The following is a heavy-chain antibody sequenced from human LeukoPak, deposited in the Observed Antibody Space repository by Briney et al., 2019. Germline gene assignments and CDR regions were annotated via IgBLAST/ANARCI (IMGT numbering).Heavy chain of an antibody. Sequence: SETLSLTCTVSGGSISDYYWRWIRQPPGEGLEWIGYVYYSGSTSYNPSLKSRVTISVDTSKNQFSLKVSSVTAADTALYYCARGHLVFAYWGQGTLVTVSS. J-gene: IGHJ4*02. V-gene: IGHV4-59*01. CDR1: GGSISDYY. CDR2: VYYSGST. D-gene: IGHD6-6*01. CDR3: ARGHLVFAY.